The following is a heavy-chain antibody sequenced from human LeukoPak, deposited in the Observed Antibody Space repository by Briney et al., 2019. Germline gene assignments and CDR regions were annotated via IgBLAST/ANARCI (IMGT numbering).Heavy chain of an antibody. V-gene: IGHV3-23*01. Sequence: GGSLRLSCAASGFTFSTYAVSWVRQAPGKGLEWVSAISGSGDNNDNTYYADSVKGQFTISRDNSKNTLYLQMSSLRAEDAAVYYCAKSGSTSWYLDYWGQGTLVTVSS. D-gene: IGHD6-13*01. CDR1: GFTFSTYA. CDR3: AKSGSTSWYLDY. J-gene: IGHJ4*02. CDR2: ISGSGDNNDNT.